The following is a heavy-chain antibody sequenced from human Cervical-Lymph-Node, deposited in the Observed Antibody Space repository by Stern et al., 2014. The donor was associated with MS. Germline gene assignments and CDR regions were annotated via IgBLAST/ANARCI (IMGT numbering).Heavy chain of an antibody. CDR2: ISWNSGSM. CDR3: AKDISSGRWEAQCYYGMDV. J-gene: IGHJ6*02. Sequence: EVQLVESGGGLVQPGRSLRLSCAGSRFNFDDYAMHWVRQAPGRGLEWVSSISWNSGSMEYADSVKGRFTISRDNAKNSLYLQMDSLRVEDTAIYYCAKDISSGRWEAQCYYGMDVWGQGTTVTVSS. CDR1: RFNFDDYA. V-gene: IGHV3-9*01. D-gene: IGHD6-19*01.